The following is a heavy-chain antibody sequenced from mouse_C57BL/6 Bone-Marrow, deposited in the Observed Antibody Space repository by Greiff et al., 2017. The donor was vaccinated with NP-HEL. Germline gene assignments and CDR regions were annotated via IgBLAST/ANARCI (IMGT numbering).Heavy chain of an antibody. CDR3: TRDIYYYGSSPYWYFDV. V-gene: IGHV1-15*01. CDR2: IDPENGGT. J-gene: IGHJ1*03. D-gene: IGHD1-1*01. Sequence: QVQLQQSGAELVRPGASVTLSCKASGYTFTDYEMHWVKQTPVHGLEWIGAIDPENGGTAYNQKFKGKAILTADKSSCTAFMELRSLTSADSAVSNDTRDIYYYGSSPYWYFDVWGTGTTVTVSS. CDR1: GYTFTDYE.